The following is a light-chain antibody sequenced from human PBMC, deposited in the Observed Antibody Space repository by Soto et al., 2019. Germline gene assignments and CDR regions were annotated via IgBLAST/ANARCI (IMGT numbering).Light chain of an antibody. V-gene: IGLV2-14*02. J-gene: IGLJ1*01. CDR2: EGT. CDR1: NSDLGSYNL. Sequence: QSVLTQPASVSGSPGQSITISCTGTNSDLGSYNLVSWFQQHPGKVPKVMIYEGTKRPSGVPDRFSGSKSGTSASLAITGLQAEDEGDYYCQSYDSTLSARYVFGTGTKLTVL. CDR3: QSYDSTLSARYV.